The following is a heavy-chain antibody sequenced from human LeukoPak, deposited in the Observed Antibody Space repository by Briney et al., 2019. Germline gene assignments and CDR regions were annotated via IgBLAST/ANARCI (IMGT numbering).Heavy chain of an antibody. J-gene: IGHJ4*02. CDR3: AKAQSNSKWIQVWSLDY. Sequence: GGSLRLSCAASGFMFSSYGMHWVRQAPGKGLEWVAFIRYDGSNKYYGDSVKGRFTISRDNSKNTLYLQMNSLRADDTAVYYCAKAQSNSKWIQVWSLDYWGRGTLVTVSS. D-gene: IGHD5-18*01. CDR1: GFMFSSYG. V-gene: IGHV3-30*02. CDR2: IRYDGSNK.